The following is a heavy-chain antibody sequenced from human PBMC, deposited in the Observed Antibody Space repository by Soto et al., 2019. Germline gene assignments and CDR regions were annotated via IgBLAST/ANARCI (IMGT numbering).Heavy chain of an antibody. J-gene: IGHJ4*02. Sequence: ESGGGVVQPGRSLRLSCAASGFTFSSYVMHWVRQAPGKGLEWVAAISYDGSNKYYADSVKGRFTISRDRSENTLYLQMNSLRPEDTAVYYCARDQWGPDYWGQGTLVSVSS. CDR1: GFTFSSYV. V-gene: IGHV3-30-3*01. CDR2: ISYDGSNK. D-gene: IGHD1-26*01. CDR3: ARDQWGPDY.